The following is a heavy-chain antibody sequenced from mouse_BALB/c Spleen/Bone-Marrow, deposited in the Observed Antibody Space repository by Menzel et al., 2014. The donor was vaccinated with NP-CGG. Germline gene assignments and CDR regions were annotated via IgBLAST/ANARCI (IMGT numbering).Heavy chain of an antibody. Sequence: EVQLQESGAELVKPGASVKLSCTASGFNIKDTYMHWVKQRPEQGLEWIGRIDPASDYTQFDSKFQGKATITAETSSNTAYLQLSSLTSEDAAVYYCATLTGTFDYWGQGTTLTVSS. V-gene: IGHV14-3*02. CDR3: ATLTGTFDY. CDR2: IDPASDYT. CDR1: GFNIKDTY. D-gene: IGHD4-1*01. J-gene: IGHJ2*01.